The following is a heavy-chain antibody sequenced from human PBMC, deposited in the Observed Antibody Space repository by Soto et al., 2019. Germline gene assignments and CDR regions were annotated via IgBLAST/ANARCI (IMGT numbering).Heavy chain of an antibody. D-gene: IGHD1-1*01. Sequence: SETLSLTCTVSADSSTISNSYWGWLRQPPGKGLQWIGSSSYNGGTFYNPSLKGRVAISVDTSKKQSSLQVTSVTAADTAMYFCARPRIEVVWRGSDYGGQGRPVTVS. CDR1: ADSSTISNSY. V-gene: IGHV4-39*01. CDR3: ARPRIEVVWRGSDY. CDR2: SSYNGGT. J-gene: IGHJ4*02.